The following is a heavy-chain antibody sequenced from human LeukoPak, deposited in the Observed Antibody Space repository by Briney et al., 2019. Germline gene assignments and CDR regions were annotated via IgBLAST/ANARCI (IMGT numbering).Heavy chain of an antibody. CDR3: ARDRMSGGYGGVDF. V-gene: IGHV4-4*07. Sequence: SETLSLTCTVSGGSISSYYWSWIRQPAGKGLEWIGRIYTSGSTNYNPSLKSRVTMSVDTSMNQFSLRLSSVTAADTAVYFCARDRMSGGYGGVDFWGQGIMVTVSS. CDR1: GGSISSYY. J-gene: IGHJ3*01. CDR2: IYTSGST. D-gene: IGHD1-26*01.